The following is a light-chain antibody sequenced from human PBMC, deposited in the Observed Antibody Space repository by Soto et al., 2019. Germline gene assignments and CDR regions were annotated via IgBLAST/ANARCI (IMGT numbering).Light chain of an antibody. CDR3: SSYTSSNTPVV. Sequence: QSVLTQPASVSGSPGQSITISCTGTSSDVGGYNYVSWYQQHPGKAPKVIIYDVSRRPSGVSNRFSGSKSGNTASLTISGLQAEDEADYYCSSYTSSNTPVVFGGGTKLTVL. V-gene: IGLV2-14*01. CDR1: SSDVGGYNY. J-gene: IGLJ2*01. CDR2: DVS.